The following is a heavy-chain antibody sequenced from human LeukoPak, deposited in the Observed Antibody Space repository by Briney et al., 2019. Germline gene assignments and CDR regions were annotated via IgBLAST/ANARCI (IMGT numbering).Heavy chain of an antibody. D-gene: IGHD3-22*01. CDR3: AREGTPYSSDY. CDR2: INQDGSQK. Sequence: GGSLRLSCAASGFTFSSYWMRWVRQPPGKGLEWVANINQDGSQKNYMDSVRGRFTVSRDNAGNSLFLQMNSLRVEDTAVYYCAREGTPYSSDYWGQGTLITVSS. CDR1: GFTFSSYW. J-gene: IGHJ4*02. V-gene: IGHV3-7*01.